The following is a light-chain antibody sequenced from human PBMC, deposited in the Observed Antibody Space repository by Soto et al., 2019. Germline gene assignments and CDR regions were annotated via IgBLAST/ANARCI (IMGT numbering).Light chain of an antibody. CDR3: CSFAGSSTIWV. CDR1: GSDIGGYIL. CDR2: EVT. J-gene: IGLJ3*02. Sequence: QSALTQPASVSGSPGQSITISCTGTGSDIGGYILVSWYQQHPGKAPKLIIYEVTKRPSGISNRFSGSRSGNTASLTISGLQAEDEADYFCCSFAGSSTIWVFGGGTKLTVL. V-gene: IGLV2-23*02.